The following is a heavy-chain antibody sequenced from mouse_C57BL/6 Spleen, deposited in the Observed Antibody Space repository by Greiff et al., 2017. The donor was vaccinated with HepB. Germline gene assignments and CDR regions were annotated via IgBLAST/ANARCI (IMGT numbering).Heavy chain of an antibody. D-gene: IGHD3-2*02. CDR1: GYAFSSYW. CDR2: IYPGDGDT. V-gene: IGHV1-80*01. J-gene: IGHJ2*01. Sequence: VKLMESGAELVKPGASVKISCKASGYAFSSYWMNWVKQRPGKGLEWIGQIYPGDGDTNYNGKFKGKATLTADKSSSTAYMQLSSLTSEDSAVYFCARFRGGSGYGSYYFDYWGQGTTLTVSS. CDR3: ARFRGGSGYGSYYFDY.